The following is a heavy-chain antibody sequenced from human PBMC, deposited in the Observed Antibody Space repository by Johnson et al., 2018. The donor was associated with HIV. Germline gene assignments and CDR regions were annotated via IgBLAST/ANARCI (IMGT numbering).Heavy chain of an antibody. J-gene: IGHJ3*02. CDR2: IYCVGST. CDR1: GFTVSSNY. D-gene: IGHD3-22*01. V-gene: IGHV3-66*01. Sequence: VLLVESGGGLVKPGGSLRLSCAASGFTVSSNYMSWVRQAPGKGLEWVAVIYCVGSTYYADSVKGRFTISRENAKNTLYLQMNSLRAGDTAVYYCARVSSGGAFDIWGQGTMVTVSS. CDR3: ARVSSGGAFDI.